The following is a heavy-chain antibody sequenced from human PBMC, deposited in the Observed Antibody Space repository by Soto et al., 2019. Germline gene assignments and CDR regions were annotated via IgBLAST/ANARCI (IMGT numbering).Heavy chain of an antibody. J-gene: IGHJ6*02. D-gene: IGHD2-2*02. CDR1: GFTFSSYA. V-gene: IGHV3-23*01. CDR2: ISGSGGST. CDR3: AKLYCSSTSCYKGPRYYGMDV. Sequence: EVQLLESGGGLVQPGGSLRLSCAAPGFTFSSYAMSWVRQAPGKGLEWVSAISGSGGSTYYADSVKGRFTISRDNTKNTLYLQMNCLRAEDTAVYYCAKLYCSSTSCYKGPRYYGMDVWGQGTTVTVSS.